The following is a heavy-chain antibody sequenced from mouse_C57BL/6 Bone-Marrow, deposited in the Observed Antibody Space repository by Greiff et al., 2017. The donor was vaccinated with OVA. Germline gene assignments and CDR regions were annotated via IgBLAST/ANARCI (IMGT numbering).Heavy chain of an antibody. CDR3: ARRYESYYYAMDY. D-gene: IGHD2-10*02. J-gene: IGHJ4*01. Sequence: EVNVVESGGDLVKPGGSLKLSCAASGFTFSSYGMSWVRQTPDKRLEWVATISSGGSYTYYPDSVKGRFTISRDNAKNTLYLQMSSLKSEDTAMYYCARRYESYYYAMDYWGQGTSVTVSS. CDR1: GFTFSSYG. V-gene: IGHV5-6*02. CDR2: ISSGGSYT.